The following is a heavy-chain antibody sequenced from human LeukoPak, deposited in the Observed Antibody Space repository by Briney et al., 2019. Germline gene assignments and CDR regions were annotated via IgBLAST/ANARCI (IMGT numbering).Heavy chain of an antibody. Sequence: SETQSLTCTVSGGSISSYYWSWIRQPPGKGLEWIGYIYYSGSTNYNPSLKSRVTISVDTSKNQFSLKLSSVTAADTAVYYCARALGSYYDSSGYLGGYYFDYWGQGTLVTVSS. D-gene: IGHD3-22*01. CDR2: IYYSGST. V-gene: IGHV4-59*01. CDR3: ARALGSYYDSSGYLGGYYFDY. CDR1: GGSISSYY. J-gene: IGHJ4*02.